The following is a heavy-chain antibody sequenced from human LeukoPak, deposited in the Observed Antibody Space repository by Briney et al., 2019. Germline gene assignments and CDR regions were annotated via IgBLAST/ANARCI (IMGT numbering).Heavy chain of an antibody. CDR3: ARSVYNTLDY. D-gene: IGHD1-14*01. Sequence: SETLSLTCAVYGGSFSGYYWSWIRQPPGKGLEWIGEINHSGSTNYNPSLKSRVTISVDTSKNQFSPKLSSVTAADTAVYYCARSVYNTLDYWGQGTLVTVSS. J-gene: IGHJ4*02. CDR2: INHSGST. V-gene: IGHV4-34*01. CDR1: GGSFSGYY.